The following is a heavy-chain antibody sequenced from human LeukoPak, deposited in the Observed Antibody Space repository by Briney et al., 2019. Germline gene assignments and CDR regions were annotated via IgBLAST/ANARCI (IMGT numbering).Heavy chain of an antibody. D-gene: IGHD3-9*01. CDR3: ARDDWYGGDWFDP. J-gene: IGHJ5*02. V-gene: IGHV4-39*07. CDR1: GGSISSSSYY. Sequence: SETLSLTCTVSGGSISSSSYYWGWIRQPPGKGLEWIGSIYYSGSTYYNPSLKSRVTISVDTSKNQLSLKLSSVTAADTAVYYCARDDWYGGDWFDPWGQGTLVTVSS. CDR2: IYYSGST.